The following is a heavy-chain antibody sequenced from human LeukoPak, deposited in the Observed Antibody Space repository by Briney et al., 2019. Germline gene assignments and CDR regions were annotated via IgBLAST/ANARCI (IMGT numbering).Heavy chain of an antibody. Sequence: ASVKVSCKASGRTFSSYAISWVRQAPGQGLEWMGGIIPIFGTANYAQKFQGRVTITADESTSTAYMELSSLRSEDAAVYYCASGTIRAYAFDIWGQGTMVTVSS. V-gene: IGHV1-69*01. CDR1: GRTFSSYA. D-gene: IGHD1-1*01. CDR3: ASGTIRAYAFDI. CDR2: IIPIFGTA. J-gene: IGHJ3*02.